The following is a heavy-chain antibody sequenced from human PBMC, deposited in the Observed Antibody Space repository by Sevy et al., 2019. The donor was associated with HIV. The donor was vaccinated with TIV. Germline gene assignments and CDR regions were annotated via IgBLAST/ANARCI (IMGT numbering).Heavy chain of an antibody. D-gene: IGHD3-22*01. Sequence: GGSLRLSCAASGFSFSTYDITWVRQAPGKGLEWLSVISGSGDRTYYADSVKGRFTIFRDNSENTLYLQMNSLRAEDTAVYFCAKEQSSGYFDYWGQGTLVTVSS. CDR1: GFSFSTYD. V-gene: IGHV3-23*01. CDR3: AKEQSSGYFDY. J-gene: IGHJ4*02. CDR2: ISGSGDRT.